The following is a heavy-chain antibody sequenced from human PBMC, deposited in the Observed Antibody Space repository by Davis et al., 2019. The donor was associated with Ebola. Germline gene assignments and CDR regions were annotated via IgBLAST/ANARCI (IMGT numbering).Heavy chain of an antibody. J-gene: IGHJ6*02. Sequence: AASVKVSCKASGYTFTPYGISWVRQAPGQGLEWMGWISTYNDNTTYAQKLQGRVTMTTDTSTSTAYMELRSLRSDDTAVYYCARDRYCSGGSCYSPYYYGMDVWGQGTTVTVSS. V-gene: IGHV1-18*01. CDR3: ARDRYCSGGSCYSPYYYGMDV. CDR2: ISTYNDNT. CDR1: GYTFTPYG. D-gene: IGHD2-15*01.